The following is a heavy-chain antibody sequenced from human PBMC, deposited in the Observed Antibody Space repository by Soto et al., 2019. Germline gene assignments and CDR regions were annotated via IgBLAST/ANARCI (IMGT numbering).Heavy chain of an antibody. J-gene: IGHJ4*02. Sequence: EASVKVSCKASGYTFTSYAMHWVRQAPGQRLEWMGWINAGNGNTKYSQKFQGRVTITRDTSASTAYMELSSLRSEDTAVYYCARGYGDYANYFDYWGQGTLVTVS. CDR2: INAGNGNT. CDR1: GYTFTSYA. D-gene: IGHD4-17*01. V-gene: IGHV1-3*01. CDR3: ARGYGDYANYFDY.